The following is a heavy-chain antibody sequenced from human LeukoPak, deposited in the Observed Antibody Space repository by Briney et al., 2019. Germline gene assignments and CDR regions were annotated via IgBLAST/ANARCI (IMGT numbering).Heavy chain of an antibody. V-gene: IGHV4-61*05. CDR2: IYYSGST. J-gene: IGHJ3*02. CDR1: GGSISSSSYY. Sequence: SETLSLTCTVSGGSISSSSYYWGWIRQPPGKGLEWIGYIYYSGSTNYNPSLKSRVTISVDTSKNQFSLKLSSVTAADTAVYYCARTNPADAFDIWGQGTMVTVSS. CDR3: ARTNPADAFDI.